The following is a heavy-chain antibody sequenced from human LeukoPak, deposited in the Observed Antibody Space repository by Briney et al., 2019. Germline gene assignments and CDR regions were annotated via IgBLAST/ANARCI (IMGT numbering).Heavy chain of an antibody. CDR1: GFTVSRNY. J-gene: IGHJ4*02. D-gene: IGHD3-16*01. V-gene: IGHV3-23*01. CDR3: AKDRLAYSYAQPFDY. CDR2: ITGSGGST. Sequence: GGSLRLSCAASGFTVSRNYMSWVRQAPGKGLEWVSGITGSGGSTYYADSVKGRFTISRDNSKNTLYLQMNSLRAEDTAVYYCAKDRLAYSYAQPFDYWGQGTLVTVSS.